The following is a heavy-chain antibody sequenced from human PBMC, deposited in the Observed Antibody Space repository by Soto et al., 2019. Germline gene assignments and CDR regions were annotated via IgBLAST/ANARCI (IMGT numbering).Heavy chain of an antibody. CDR3: TTDWSLKPDAFDI. J-gene: IGHJ3*02. CDR2: IKSKTDGGTT. V-gene: IGHV3-15*01. Sequence: GGSLRLSCAASGFTFSNAWMSWVRQAPGKGLEWVGRIKSKTDGGTTDYAAPVKGRFTISRDDSKNTLYLQMNSLKTVDTAVYYCTTDWSLKPDAFDIWGQGTMVTVSS. CDR1: GFTFSNAW.